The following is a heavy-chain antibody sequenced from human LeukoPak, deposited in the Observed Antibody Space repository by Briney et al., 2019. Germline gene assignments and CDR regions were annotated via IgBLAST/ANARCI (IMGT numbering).Heavy chain of an antibody. V-gene: IGHV3-11*04. D-gene: IGHD3-10*01. CDR3: ARDQAGSGHYADY. Sequence: GGSLRLSCAASGFTFSDYYMSWIRQAPGKGLEWVSYISNSDNTIYYADFVKGRFTISRDYSKNTLYLHMNSLRAEDTAVYYCARDQAGSGHYADYWGQGTLVTVSS. J-gene: IGHJ4*02. CDR1: GFTFSDYY. CDR2: ISNSDNTI.